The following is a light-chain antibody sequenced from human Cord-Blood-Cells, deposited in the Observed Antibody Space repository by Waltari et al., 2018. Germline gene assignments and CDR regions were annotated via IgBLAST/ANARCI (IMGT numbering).Light chain of an antibody. Sequence: SYVLTQPPSVSVAPGKTARITCGGNNIGSKSVHGYQQKPGQAPVLVINCDRDRHSGIPERFSGSNSGNTATLTISRVEAGDEADYYCQVWDSSSDHRVFGGGTKLTVL. CDR3: QVWDSSSDHRV. CDR2: CDR. CDR1: NIGSKS. V-gene: IGLV3-21*04. J-gene: IGLJ3*02.